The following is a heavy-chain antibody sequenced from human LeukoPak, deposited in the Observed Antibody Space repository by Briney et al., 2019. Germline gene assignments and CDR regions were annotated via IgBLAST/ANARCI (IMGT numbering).Heavy chain of an antibody. D-gene: IGHD3-9*01. CDR2: ISSSSSYT. CDR1: GFTFSDYY. CDR3: ASLYDTLACRRRYFDY. Sequence: MSGGSLRLSCAASGFTFSDYYMSWIRQAPGRGLEWVLYISSSSSYTNYADSVKDRFTISRDNGKNSLYLQMNNLRAEDTAVYYCASLYDTLACRRRYFDYWGQGTLVTVSS. J-gene: IGHJ4*02. V-gene: IGHV3-11*06.